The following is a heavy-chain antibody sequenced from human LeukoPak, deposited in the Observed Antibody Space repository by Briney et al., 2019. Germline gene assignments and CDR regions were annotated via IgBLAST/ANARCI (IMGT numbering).Heavy chain of an antibody. D-gene: IGHD3-22*01. Sequence: PSETLSLTCSVSGGSISSYYWSWIRQPPGKGLEWIGYIYNSGSSNFNPSLKSRVTISVDTSKNQFSLRLRSVTAADTAVYYCAGGGYSNWFDPWGQGTLVTVSS. CDR2: IYNSGSS. V-gene: IGHV4-59*01. J-gene: IGHJ5*02. CDR1: GGSISSYY. CDR3: AGGGYSNWFDP.